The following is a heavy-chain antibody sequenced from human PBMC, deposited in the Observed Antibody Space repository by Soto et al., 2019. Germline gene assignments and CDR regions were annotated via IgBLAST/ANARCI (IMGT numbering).Heavy chain of an antibody. J-gene: IGHJ6*03. CDR2: IIPILGIA. CDR1: GGTFSSYT. Sequence: SVKVSCKASGGTFSSYTISWVRQAPGQGLEWMGRIIPILGIANYAQKFQGRVTITADKSTSTAYMELSSLRSEDTAVYYCARAENHDYGDYYYYYYMDVWGKGTTVTVSS. D-gene: IGHD4-17*01. CDR3: ARAENHDYGDYYYYYYMDV. V-gene: IGHV1-69*02.